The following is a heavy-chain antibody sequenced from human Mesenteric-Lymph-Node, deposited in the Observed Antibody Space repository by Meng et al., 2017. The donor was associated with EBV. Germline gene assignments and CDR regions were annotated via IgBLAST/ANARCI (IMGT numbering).Heavy chain of an antibody. D-gene: IGHD3-10*01. J-gene: IGHJ4*02. CDR1: GYSFSSHE. CDR3: AREASSHPYFDY. Sequence: QGELVQYGAGMTKPGASVKVYCKDSGYSFSSHEINWVRQAPGQGLEWMGWMGPSSGTTVYAQKFQGRLSMTRNISISTAYMELSSLRSEDTAVYYCAREASSHPYFDYWGQGTLVTVSS. CDR2: MGPSSGTT. V-gene: IGHV1-8*01.